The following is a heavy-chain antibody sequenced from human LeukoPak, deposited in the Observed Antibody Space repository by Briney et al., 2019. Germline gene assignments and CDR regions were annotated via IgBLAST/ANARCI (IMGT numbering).Heavy chain of an antibody. D-gene: IGHD4-23*01. CDR2: INHSGST. V-gene: IGHV4-34*01. CDR3: AGTSSTVVTRNFDY. Sequence: PSETLSLTCAVYGGSFSGYYWSWIRQPPGKGLEWIGEINHSGSTNYNPSLKSRVTISVDTSKNRFSLKLSSVTAADTAVYYCAGTSSTVVTRNFDYWGQGTLVTVSS. J-gene: IGHJ4*02. CDR1: GGSFSGYY.